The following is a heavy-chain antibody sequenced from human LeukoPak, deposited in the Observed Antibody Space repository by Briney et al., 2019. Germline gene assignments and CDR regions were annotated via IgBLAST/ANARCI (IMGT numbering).Heavy chain of an antibody. CDR1: GFIFSSYA. CDR3: ARKPLNIAAAGNVFSNYFDY. Sequence: QPGGSLRLSCAASGFIFSSYAMNWVRQAPGKGLEWVAGISGSGTSTYYADSVTGRFTISRDNSDNTLYLQMNSLRAEDTAVYYCARKPLNIAAAGNVFSNYFDYWGQGTLVTVSS. CDR2: ISGSGTST. D-gene: IGHD6-13*01. J-gene: IGHJ4*02. V-gene: IGHV3-23*01.